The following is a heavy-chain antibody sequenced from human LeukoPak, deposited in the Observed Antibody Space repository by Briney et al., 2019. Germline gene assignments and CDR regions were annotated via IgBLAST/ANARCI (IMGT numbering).Heavy chain of an antibody. D-gene: IGHD3-22*01. CDR3: AKDPPYYYDSSGYFDY. CDR2: IRYDGSNK. Sequence: GGSLRLSCAASGFTFSSYGRHWVRQAPGKGLEWVAFIRYDGSNKYYADSVKGRFTISRDNSKNTLYLQMNSLRAEDTAVYYCAKDPPYYYDSSGYFDYWGQGTLVTVSS. V-gene: IGHV3-30*02. CDR1: GFTFSSYG. J-gene: IGHJ4*02.